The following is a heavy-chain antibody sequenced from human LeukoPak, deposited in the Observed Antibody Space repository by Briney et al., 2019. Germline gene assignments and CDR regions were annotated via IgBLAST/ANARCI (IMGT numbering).Heavy chain of an antibody. CDR3: AKCGAPAVNDYHYATDV. CDR2: INPSGGST. CDR1: GYTFSYYY. J-gene: IGHJ6*04. D-gene: IGHD2-2*01. Sequence: ASVKVSCKASGYTFSYYYVQWLHQAPGQGLEWMGIINPSGGSTSYAQNFQGRVTMTKDTSTSTVYMELSSLRSEDTAVYYCAKCGAPAVNDYHYATDVWGKGTTVTVSS. V-gene: IGHV1-46*01.